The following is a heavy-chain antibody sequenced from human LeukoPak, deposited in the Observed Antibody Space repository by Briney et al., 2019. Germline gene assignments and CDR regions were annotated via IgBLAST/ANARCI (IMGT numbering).Heavy chain of an antibody. D-gene: IGHD4-23*01. CDR1: GGSINNGGYY. Sequence: SQTLSLTCTVSGGSINNGGYYWSWIRQHPGKGLEWIGYIYHSGSTYYNPSLKSRVTISVDRSKNQFSLKLSSVTAADTAVYYCARAHDYGGNSGFDYWGQGTLVTVSS. CDR3: ARAHDYGGNSGFDY. CDR2: IYHSGST. J-gene: IGHJ4*02. V-gene: IGHV4-31*03.